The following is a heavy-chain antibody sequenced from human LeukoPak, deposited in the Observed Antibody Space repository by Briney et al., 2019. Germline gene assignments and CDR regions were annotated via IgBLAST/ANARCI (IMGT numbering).Heavy chain of an antibody. CDR2: ISAYNGNT. V-gene: IGHV1-18*01. CDR3: VRAAELGTALNFDY. D-gene: IGHD7-27*01. Sequence: ASVKVSCKASGYTFTSYGISWVRQAPGQGLEWMGWISAYNGNTNYAQKLQGRVTMTTDTSTSTAYMELRSLRSDYTAVYYCVRAAELGTALNFDYWGQGTLVTVSS. J-gene: IGHJ4*02. CDR1: GYTFTSYG.